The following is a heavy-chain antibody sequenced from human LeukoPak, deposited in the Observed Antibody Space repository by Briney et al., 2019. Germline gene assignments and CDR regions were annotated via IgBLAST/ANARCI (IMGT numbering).Heavy chain of an antibody. D-gene: IGHD4-11*01. CDR3: ARARAGGTTVTT. CDR2: IYYSGST. Sequence: PSETLSLTCTVSGGSISSYYWSWIRQPPGKGPEWIGYIYYSGSTNYNPSLKSRVTISVDTSKNQFSLKLSSVTAADTAVYYCARARAGGTTVTTWGQGTLVTVSS. CDR1: GGSISSYY. J-gene: IGHJ5*02. V-gene: IGHV4-59*01.